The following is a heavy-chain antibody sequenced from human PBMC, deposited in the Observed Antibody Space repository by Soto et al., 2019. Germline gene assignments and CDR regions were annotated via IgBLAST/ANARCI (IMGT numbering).Heavy chain of an antibody. CDR2: IIPIFGTA. D-gene: IGHD6-6*01. V-gene: IGHV1-69*13. CDR1: GGTFSSYA. J-gene: IGHJ4*02. Sequence: GASVKVSCTASGGTFSSYAISWVRQAPGQGLEWMGGIIPIFGTANYAQKFQGRVTITADGSTSTAYMELSSLRSEDTAVYYCARDAEYSSSSTPFDYWGQGTLVTVSS. CDR3: ARDAEYSSSSTPFDY.